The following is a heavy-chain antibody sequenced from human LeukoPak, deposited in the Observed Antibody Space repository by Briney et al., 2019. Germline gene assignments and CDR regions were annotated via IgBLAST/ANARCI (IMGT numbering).Heavy chain of an antibody. CDR3: AGVIAAAGTFDY. V-gene: IGHV4-4*07. D-gene: IGHD6-13*01. Sequence: SETLSLTCSVSGVSISAYYWSWIRQPAGKGLEWIGRIYTSGSTNYNPSLKSRVTMSVDTSKNQFSLKLSSVTAADTAVYYCAGVIAAAGTFDYWGQGTLVTVSS. J-gene: IGHJ4*02. CDR1: GVSISAYY. CDR2: IYTSGST.